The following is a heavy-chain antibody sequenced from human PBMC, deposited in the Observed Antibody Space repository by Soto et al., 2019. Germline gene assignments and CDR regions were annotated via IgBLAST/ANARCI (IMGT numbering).Heavy chain of an antibody. CDR2: ISSRSDI. D-gene: IGHD2-2*02. CDR1: GFTCSTYS. CDR3: AREYTAWPLAYGLDV. V-gene: IGHV3-21*01. J-gene: IGHJ6*02. Sequence: GGALRLLCVGSGFTCSTYSINVVHQAGGKGLEWVSSISSRSDIYYADSVKGRFTISRDNAKNSVSLQMNSLRAEDTAVYYCAREYTAWPLAYGLDVWGQGTTVTVSS.